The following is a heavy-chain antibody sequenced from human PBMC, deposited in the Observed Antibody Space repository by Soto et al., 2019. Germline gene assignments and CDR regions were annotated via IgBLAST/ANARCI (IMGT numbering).Heavy chain of an antibody. D-gene: IGHD3-10*01. CDR1: GYTLTELS. Sequence: ASVKVSCKVSGYTLTELSMHWVRQAPGKGLEWMGGFDPEDGETIXXXXXXXXXXXXXXXXXXTAYMELSSLRSEDTAVYYCATTVRGPSDYWGQGTLVTVSS. J-gene: IGHJ4*02. CDR2: FDPEDGET. V-gene: IGHV1-24*01. CDR3: ATTVRGPSDY.